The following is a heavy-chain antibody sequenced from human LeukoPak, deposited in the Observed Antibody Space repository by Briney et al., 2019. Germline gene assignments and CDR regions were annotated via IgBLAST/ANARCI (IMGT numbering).Heavy chain of an antibody. J-gene: IGHJ4*02. Sequence: PSETLSLTCNVSGVSVSTSHWNWIRQRPGKGLEWIGCLSYTGKTDYNPSLKSRVSISLGSSNNHLSLKLTSVTAADTAVYYCSEGYFDPFDHWGQGILVTVSS. V-gene: IGHV4-59*02. CDR1: GVSVSTSH. D-gene: IGHD2/OR15-2a*01. CDR3: SEGYFDPFDH. CDR2: LSYTGKT.